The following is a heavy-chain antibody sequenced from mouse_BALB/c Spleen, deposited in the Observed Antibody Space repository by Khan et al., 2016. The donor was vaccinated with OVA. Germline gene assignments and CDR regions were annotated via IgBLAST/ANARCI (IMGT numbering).Heavy chain of an antibody. Sequence: VQLQESGAELVKPGASVKLSCKASGYTFTSYDINWVRQRPEQGLEWIGWMFPGDGSTKYNENFKGKATLTTDKSSSTAYMQLSRLTSEDSGAYFCARGGDGGFADWGQGTLVTVSA. D-gene: IGHD3-3*01. CDR2: MFPGDGST. CDR1: GYTFTSYD. CDR3: ARGGDGGFAD. J-gene: IGHJ3*01. V-gene: IGHV1-85*01.